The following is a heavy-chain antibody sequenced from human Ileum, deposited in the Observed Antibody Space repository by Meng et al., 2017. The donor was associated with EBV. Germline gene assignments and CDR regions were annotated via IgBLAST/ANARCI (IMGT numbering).Heavy chain of an antibody. V-gene: IGHV4-30-4*01. Sequence: QVQRQGSGPGLVKPSQTRPLHCTVSGGSISSGDYYWSWIRQPPGKGLEWIGYIYYSGSTHYNPSLKSRVTISVDTSKNQFSLKVSSVTAADTAVYYCARQATGYCSGGSCYSGSIFDYWGQGTLVTVSS. CDR3: ARQATGYCSGGSCYSGSIFDY. CDR1: GGSISSGDYY. CDR2: IYYSGST. J-gene: IGHJ4*02. D-gene: IGHD2-15*01.